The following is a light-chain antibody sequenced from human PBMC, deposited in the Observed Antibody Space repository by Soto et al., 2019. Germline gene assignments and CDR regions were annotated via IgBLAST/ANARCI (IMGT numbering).Light chain of an antibody. CDR2: LGS. V-gene: IGKV2-28*01. CDR1: QSLLHSNGYNY. Sequence: DIVMAQAPLSLPVTPGEPASISCRSSQSLLHSNGYNYLDWYLQKPGQSPQLLIFLGSNRASGVPDRFSASGSHTDFTLKISRVEAEDVGVYYCMQALQTPPTFGQGTKVEIK. CDR3: MQALQTPPT. J-gene: IGKJ1*01.